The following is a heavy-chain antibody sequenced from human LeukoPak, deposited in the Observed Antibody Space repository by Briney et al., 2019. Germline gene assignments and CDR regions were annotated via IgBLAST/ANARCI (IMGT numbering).Heavy chain of an antibody. Sequence: SETLSLTCTVSGGSITNSYCGWIRQPPGKALEWIGNMFYTGDTNYNPSLKSRVTISVNRSRKRFSLTLTSVTAADTAVYYCARVNEILTGDAFDIWGQGTVVTVSS. J-gene: IGHJ3*02. CDR1: GGSITNSY. CDR3: ARVNEILTGDAFDI. D-gene: IGHD3-9*01. V-gene: IGHV4-59*01. CDR2: MFYTGDT.